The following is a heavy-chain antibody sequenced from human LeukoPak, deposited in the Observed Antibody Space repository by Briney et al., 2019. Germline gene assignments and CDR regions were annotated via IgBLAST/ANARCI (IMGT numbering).Heavy chain of an antibody. V-gene: IGHV4-34*01. CDR3: ARDSSRVDY. Sequence: SETLSLTCAVYGGSFSGYYWSWIRQPPGKGLEWIGEINHSGSTNYNPSLKSRVTIPVDTSKNQFSLKLSSVTAADTAVYYCARDSSRVDYWGQGTLVTVSS. D-gene: IGHD6-13*01. CDR1: GGSFSGYY. CDR2: INHSGST. J-gene: IGHJ4*02.